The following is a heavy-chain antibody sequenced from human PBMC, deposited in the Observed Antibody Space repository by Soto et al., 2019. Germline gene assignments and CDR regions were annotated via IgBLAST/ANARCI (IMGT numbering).Heavy chain of an antibody. J-gene: IGHJ6*02. CDR2: IDPSDSYT. Sequence: GESLNISCKGSGYSFTSYWISWVRQMPGKGLEWMGRIDPSDSYTNYSPSFQGHVTISADKSISTAYLQWSSLKASDTAMYYCAREGRYCSSTSCPESLYYYYGMDVWGQGTTVTVSS. D-gene: IGHD2-2*01. V-gene: IGHV5-10-1*01. CDR3: AREGRYCSSTSCPESLYYYYGMDV. CDR1: GYSFTSYW.